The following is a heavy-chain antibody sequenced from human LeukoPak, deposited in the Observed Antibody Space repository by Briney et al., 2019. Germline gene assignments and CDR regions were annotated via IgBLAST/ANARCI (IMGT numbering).Heavy chain of an antibody. CDR1: GGSISSYY. J-gene: IGHJ6*03. D-gene: IGHD6-19*01. Sequence: SGTLSLTCAVSGGSISSYYWNWIRQPPGKGLEWLGYIYYSGSTNYNPSLKSRVTISVDTSKNQFSLKLSSVTAADTAVYYCARGGRQWRSLNWNYYYYYMDVWGKGTTVTISS. CDR3: ARGGRQWRSLNWNYYYYYMDV. CDR2: IYYSGST. V-gene: IGHV4-59*01.